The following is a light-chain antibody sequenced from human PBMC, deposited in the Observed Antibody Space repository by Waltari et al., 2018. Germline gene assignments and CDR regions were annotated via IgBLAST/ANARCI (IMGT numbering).Light chain of an antibody. CDR3: MQAVQIPYS. CDR2: RVS. Sequence: DIVMPQTPLSLPLTPGEPASISCMSSQSLLYSNGKTYLYWYLQKPGQPLRPRIYRVSSRFSGVPDRFSGSGSGTDVTLKISRVEAEDVGIYYCMQAVQIPYSFGQGTKVEIK. J-gene: IGKJ2*03. CDR1: QSLLYSNGKTY. V-gene: IGKV2-29*02.